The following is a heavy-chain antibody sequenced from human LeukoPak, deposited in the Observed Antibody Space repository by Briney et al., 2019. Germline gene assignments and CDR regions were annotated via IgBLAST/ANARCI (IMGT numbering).Heavy chain of an antibody. J-gene: IGHJ3*02. CDR3: AAESYYYDSSGYYSDAFDI. Sequence: SGTLSLTCTVSGGSISSYYWSWIRQPAGKGLEWIGRIYTSGSTNYNPSLKSRVTMSVDTSKNQFSLKLSSVTAADTAVYYCAAESYYYDSSGYYSDAFDIWGQGTMVTVSS. CDR2: IYTSGST. D-gene: IGHD3-22*01. CDR1: GGSISSYY. V-gene: IGHV4-4*07.